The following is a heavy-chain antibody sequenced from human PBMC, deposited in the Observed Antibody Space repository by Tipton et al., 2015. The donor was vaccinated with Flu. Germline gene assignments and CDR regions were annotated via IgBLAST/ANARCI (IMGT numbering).Heavy chain of an antibody. CDR2: IYSGGTT. V-gene: IGHV4-4*07. D-gene: IGHD2-8*01. CDR1: GGSVTGDSMSDYY. J-gene: IGHJ3*01. Sequence: TLSLTCTVSGGSVTGDSMSDYYWNWIRQPAGKGLEWIGRIYSGGTTAYNPSLNSRASMSLDTPNNQFFLKLISVTTADTAVYYCVREADCTIGDGYLDTDDFDRWGHGTMVTASS. CDR3: VREADCTIGDGYLDTDDFDR.